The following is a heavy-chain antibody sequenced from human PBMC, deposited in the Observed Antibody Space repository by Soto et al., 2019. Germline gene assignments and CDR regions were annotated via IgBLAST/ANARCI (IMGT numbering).Heavy chain of an antibody. Sequence: SETLSLTCTVSGGSISSGGYYWSWIRQYPGKGLDWIGYIYFSGTTYYNPSLKSRVTISLDTSKNQFSLKLSSVTAADTAVYFCARGYGPIDYWGQGTLVTVSS. D-gene: IGHD3-10*01. CDR1: GGSISSGGYY. CDR3: ARGYGPIDY. J-gene: IGHJ4*02. CDR2: IYFSGTT. V-gene: IGHV4-31*03.